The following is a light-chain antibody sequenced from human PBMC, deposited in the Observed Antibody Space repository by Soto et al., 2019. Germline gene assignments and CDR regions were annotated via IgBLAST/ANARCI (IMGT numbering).Light chain of an antibody. CDR1: QSISDY. Sequence: EVVLTQSPATLSLSPGEGAALSCRSSQSISDYLAWYQQKPGQPPRLLIYDASKRAPGIPRRFSGRGSGTDFTLTISRLEAEDFAVYFCQHRLNWPLTFGGGTKVEI. J-gene: IGKJ4*01. CDR3: QHRLNWPLT. CDR2: DAS. V-gene: IGKV3-11*01.